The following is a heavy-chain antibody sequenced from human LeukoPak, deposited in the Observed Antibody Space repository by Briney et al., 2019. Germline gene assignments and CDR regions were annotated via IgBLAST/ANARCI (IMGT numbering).Heavy chain of an antibody. CDR3: ASSDSWGGKIDY. D-gene: IGHD3-16*01. Sequence: ASVKVSCKASGYTFTSYGISWVRQAPGQGLEWTGRINPNSGGTNYEQKFQGRVTMTRDTSISTAYMELSRLRSDDTAVYYCASSDSWGGKIDYWGQGTLVTVSS. CDR2: INPNSGGT. CDR1: GYTFTSYG. J-gene: IGHJ4*02. V-gene: IGHV1-2*06.